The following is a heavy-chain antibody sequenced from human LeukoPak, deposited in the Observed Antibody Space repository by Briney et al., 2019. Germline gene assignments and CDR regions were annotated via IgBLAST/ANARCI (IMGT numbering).Heavy chain of an antibody. CDR2: MSPNSGNT. V-gene: IGHV1-8*01. D-gene: IGHD1-26*01. CDR3: ATTERGASTYFDY. CDR1: GYTFTNYD. Sequence: EASVKVSCKTSGYTFTNYDINWVRQATGQGFEWMGWMSPNSGNTGYAQKFQGRVAMTMDTSIRTAYMELSSLRSEDTAVYYCATTERGASTYFDYWGQGTLVTVSS. J-gene: IGHJ4*02.